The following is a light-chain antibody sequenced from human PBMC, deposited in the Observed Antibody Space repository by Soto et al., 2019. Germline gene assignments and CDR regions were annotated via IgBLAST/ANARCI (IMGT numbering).Light chain of an antibody. CDR1: QSVSSN. Sequence: IVLTHSPGTLSLSPGERATLSCRASQSVSSNLAWYQQKPGQAPRLLIYGASTRATGIPDRFSGSGSGTDFTLTISSLEPEDSAVYYCQQRSNWPSLTFGGGTKVDIK. J-gene: IGKJ4*01. CDR3: QQRSNWPSLT. CDR2: GAS. V-gene: IGKV3-11*01.